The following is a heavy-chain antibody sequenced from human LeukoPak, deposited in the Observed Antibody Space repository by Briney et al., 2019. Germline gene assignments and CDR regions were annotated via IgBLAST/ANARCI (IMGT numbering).Heavy chain of an antibody. CDR2: IYYSGST. J-gene: IGHJ6*03. D-gene: IGHD2-21*01. CDR1: GGSISSSSYY. V-gene: IGHV4-39*07. CDR3: ARGRRGRSISGYYYYYYMDV. Sequence: SETLSLTCTVSGGSISSSSYYWGWIRQPPGKGLEWIGSIYYSGSTYYNPSLKSRVTISVDTSKNQFSLKLSSVTAADTAVYYCARGRRGRSISGYYYYYYMDVWGKGTTVTVSS.